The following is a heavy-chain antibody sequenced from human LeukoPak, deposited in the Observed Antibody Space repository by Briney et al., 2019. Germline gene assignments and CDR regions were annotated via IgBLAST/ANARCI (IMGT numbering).Heavy chain of an antibody. CDR2: ITESGGTE. J-gene: IGHJ4*02. D-gene: IGHD4-23*01. Sequence: GGSLRLSCVGSAFTFSEYSMSWIRQAPGRELEWISSITESGGTEYYADSVKGRFSISRDNSKNTLYLQMNSLRAEDTAVYHCARSNGVTTVAPFDYWGQGTLVTVSS. CDR1: AFTFSEYS. CDR3: ARSNGVTTVAPFDY. V-gene: IGHV3-11*01.